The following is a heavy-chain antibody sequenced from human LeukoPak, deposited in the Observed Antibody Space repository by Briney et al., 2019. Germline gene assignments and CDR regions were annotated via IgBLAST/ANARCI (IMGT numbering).Heavy chain of an antibody. J-gene: IGHJ4*02. CDR3: ATRPGYSGYVHYFDY. Sequence: ASVKVSCKVSGYTLTELSMHWLRQAPGKGLEWMGGFDPEDGETIYAQKFQGRVTMTEDTSTDTAYMELSSLRSEDTAVYYCATRPGYSGYVHYFDYWGQGTLVTVYS. V-gene: IGHV1-24*01. D-gene: IGHD5-12*01. CDR2: FDPEDGET. CDR1: GYTLTELS.